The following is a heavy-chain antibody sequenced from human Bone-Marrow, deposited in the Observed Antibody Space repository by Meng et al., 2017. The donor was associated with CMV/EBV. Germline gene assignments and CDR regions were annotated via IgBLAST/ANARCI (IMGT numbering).Heavy chain of an antibody. D-gene: IGHD1-1*01. J-gene: IGHJ4*02. CDR3: ARDLGQQLVLYYFDY. CDR1: GGTFSSYA. Sequence: ASVKVSCKASGGTFSSYAISWVRQAPGQGLEWLGWTDPNTGATNYAQKFQGRVTMTRDTSISTAYMGLSRLTSDDTALYYCARDLGQQLVLYYFDYWGQGTLVTVSS. CDR2: TDPNTGAT. V-gene: IGHV1-2*02.